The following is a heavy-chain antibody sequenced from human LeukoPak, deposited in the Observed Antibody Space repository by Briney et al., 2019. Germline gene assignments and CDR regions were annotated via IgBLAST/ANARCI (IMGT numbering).Heavy chain of an antibody. CDR1: GYSFTSYW. CDR3: ARLKGRYSYGSGDP. Sequence: GESLKISCKGSGYSFTSYWIGWVRQMPGKGLERRGIIYPGDSDTRYSPSFQCPVTISARKTISTAYLQWSSPKASDTAMYYCARLKGRYSYGSGDPWGQGTLVTVSS. D-gene: IGHD5-18*01. V-gene: IGHV5-51*01. CDR2: IYPGDSDT. J-gene: IGHJ5*02.